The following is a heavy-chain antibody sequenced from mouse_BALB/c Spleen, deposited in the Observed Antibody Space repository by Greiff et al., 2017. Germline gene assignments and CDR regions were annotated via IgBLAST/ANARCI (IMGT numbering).Heavy chain of an antibody. CDR3: ARVYYGNYAVRYFDV. D-gene: IGHD2-1*01. V-gene: IGHV5-9-4*01. CDR1: GFTFSSYA. Sequence: EVQVVESGGGLVKPGGSLKLSCAASGFTFSSYAMSWVRQSPEKRLEWVAEISSGGSYTYYPDTVTGRFTISRDNAKNTLYLEMSSLRSEDTAMYYCARVYYGNYAVRYFDVWGAGTTVTVSS. CDR2: ISSGGSYT. J-gene: IGHJ1*01.